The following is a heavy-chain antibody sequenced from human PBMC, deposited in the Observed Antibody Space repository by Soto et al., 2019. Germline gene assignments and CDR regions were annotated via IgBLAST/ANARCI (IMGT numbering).Heavy chain of an antibody. V-gene: IGHV5-51*01. J-gene: IGHJ6*02. CDR1: GYSFTSYW. CDR3: ARLFGRYCSSTSCSQYYYYGMDV. Sequence: GQSLKISCKGSGYSFTSYWIGWVRQMPGKGLEWMGIIYPGDSDTRYSPSFQGQVTISADKSISTAYLQWSSLKASDTAMYYCARLFGRYCSSTSCSQYYYYGMDVWGQGTTVTSP. D-gene: IGHD2-2*01. CDR2: IYPGDSDT.